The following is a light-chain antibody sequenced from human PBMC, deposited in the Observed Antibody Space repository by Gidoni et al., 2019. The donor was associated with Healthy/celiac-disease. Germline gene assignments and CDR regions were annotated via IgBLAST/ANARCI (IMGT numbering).Light chain of an antibody. J-gene: IGKJ1*01. CDR1: QSISSW. CDR2: KAS. V-gene: IGKV1-5*03. Sequence: DIQMTQSPSTLSASVGDRVTITCRASQSISSWLAWYQQKPGKAPKLLIYKASSLESGVPSKFSGSRSGTEFTLPISSLQPDDFATYYCQQYNSYLWTFGQGTKVEIK. CDR3: QQYNSYLWT.